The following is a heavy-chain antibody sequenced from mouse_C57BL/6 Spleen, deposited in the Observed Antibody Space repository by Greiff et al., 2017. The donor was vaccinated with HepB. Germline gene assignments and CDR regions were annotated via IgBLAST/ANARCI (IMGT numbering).Heavy chain of an antibody. CDR3: ARITTVVATDWYFDV. CDR1: GYTFTGYW. V-gene: IGHV1-9*01. Sequence: VQLQQSGAELMKPGASVKLSCKATGYTFTGYWIEWVKKRPGHGLGWIGGILPGRGSTNYNEKLKGKATFTADTSSNTAYMQLSSLTTEDSAIYYCARITTVVATDWYFDVWGTGTTVTVSS. J-gene: IGHJ1*03. D-gene: IGHD1-1*01. CDR2: ILPGRGST.